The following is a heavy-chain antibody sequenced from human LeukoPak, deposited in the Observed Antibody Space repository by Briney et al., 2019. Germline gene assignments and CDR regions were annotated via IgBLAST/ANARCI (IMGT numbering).Heavy chain of an antibody. V-gene: IGHV1-18*01. CDR3: ARSTAPRDTFDI. CDR2: ISDYNGKT. Sequence: ASVKVSCKASGYTFTYSGITWVRQAPGQGLEWMGWISDYNGKTYYAPKFQGRLTMSTDTSTTTAHMELRRLRSDDTAIFYCARSTAPRDTFDIWGQGTMVTVSS. J-gene: IGHJ3*02. CDR1: GYTFTYSG.